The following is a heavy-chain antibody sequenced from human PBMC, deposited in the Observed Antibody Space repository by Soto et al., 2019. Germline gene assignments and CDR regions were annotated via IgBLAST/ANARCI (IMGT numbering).Heavy chain of an antibody. CDR2: IYTSGST. CDR3: ARDGDGPISQFDY. CDR1: GGSISSYY. D-gene: IGHD7-27*01. V-gene: IGHV4-4*07. J-gene: IGHJ4*02. Sequence: QVQLQESGPGLVKPSGTMSLTCTVSGGSISSYYWSWIRQPAGKGLEWIGRIYTSGSTNYNPSLKSRVTMPVETSKNQFSLKLSSVTAADTAVYICARDGDGPISQFDYWGQGTLVTVSS.